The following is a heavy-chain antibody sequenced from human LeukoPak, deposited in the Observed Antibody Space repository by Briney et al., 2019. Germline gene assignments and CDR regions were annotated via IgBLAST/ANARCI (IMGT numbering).Heavy chain of an antibody. CDR1: GFIFYSYA. Sequence: GGSLRLSCSASGFIFYSYAMHWVRQAPGRGLEYVSAITSSGGSTFYADSVEGRFTNSRDNSKNTLYLQMGSLRADDMAVYYCTRGPGYDYVWGSYRADYWGQGTLVTVSS. CDR3: TRGPGYDYVWGSYRADY. J-gene: IGHJ4*02. CDR2: ITSSGGST. V-gene: IGHV3-64*02. D-gene: IGHD3-16*02.